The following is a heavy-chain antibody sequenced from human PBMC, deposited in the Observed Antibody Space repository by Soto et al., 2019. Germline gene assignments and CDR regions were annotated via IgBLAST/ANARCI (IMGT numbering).Heavy chain of an antibody. CDR1: GGRFRSYA. J-gene: IGHJ4*02. Sequence: ASVKPSCKACGGRFRSYAISWVRQAPGQGLEWMGGIIPIFGTANYAQKFQGRVTITADESTSTAYMELSSLRSEDTAVYYCARITGSSGYYSFDYWGQGTLVTVSS. CDR3: ARITGSSGYYSFDY. CDR2: IIPIFGTA. V-gene: IGHV1-69*13. D-gene: IGHD3-22*01.